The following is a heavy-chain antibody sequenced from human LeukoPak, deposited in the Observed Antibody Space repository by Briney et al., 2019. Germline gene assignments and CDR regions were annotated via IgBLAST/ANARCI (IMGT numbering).Heavy chain of an antibody. CDR2: IVVGSGNT. Sequence: GASVKVSCKASGFTFTSSAVQWVRQARGQRLEWIGWIVVGSGNTNYAQKFQERVTITRDMSTSTAYMELSSLRSEDTAVYYCAALPPYSGSYYPPSDYWGQGTLVTVSS. D-gene: IGHD1-26*01. V-gene: IGHV1-58*01. CDR1: GFTFTSSA. J-gene: IGHJ4*02. CDR3: AALPPYSGSYYPPSDY.